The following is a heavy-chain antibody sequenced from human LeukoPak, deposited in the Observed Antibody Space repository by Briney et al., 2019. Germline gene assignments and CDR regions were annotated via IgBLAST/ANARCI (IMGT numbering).Heavy chain of an antibody. Sequence: SETLSLTCAVYGGSFSGYYWSWIRQPPGKGLEWIGEINHSGSTNYNPSLKSRVTISVDTSKNQFSLKLSSVTAADTAVYYCARDSPRESFDYWGQGTLVTVSS. CDR2: INHSGST. D-gene: IGHD2-21*01. CDR1: GGSFSGYY. J-gene: IGHJ4*02. V-gene: IGHV4-34*01. CDR3: ARDSPRESFDY.